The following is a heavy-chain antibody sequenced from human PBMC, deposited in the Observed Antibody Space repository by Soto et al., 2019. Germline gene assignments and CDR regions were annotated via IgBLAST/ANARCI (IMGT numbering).Heavy chain of an antibody. Sequence: QVQLVQSGAEVKTPGSSVTVSCTPSGGSFNDYAFSWVRQAPGQGLEWLGGIIPLFGTSDYSQSFRDRARITAVKSTSTVFLELRSLTSQDTAVYYCARLPLRITVFGKVLGYSDSWGQGSLITVSS. V-gene: IGHV1-69*06. CDR3: ARLPLRITVFGKVLGYSDS. CDR2: IIPLFGTS. J-gene: IGHJ4*02. CDR1: GGSFNDYA. D-gene: IGHD3-3*01.